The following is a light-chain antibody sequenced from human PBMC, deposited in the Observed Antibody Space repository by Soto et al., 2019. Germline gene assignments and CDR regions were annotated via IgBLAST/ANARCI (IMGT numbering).Light chain of an antibody. CDR3: QQYNSWPRT. Sequence: EIVMTQSPASLRVSPGEGATLXCRASQSVSSYLAWYQQNPGQAPRLLVYGASARAHGSAARFSGSGSGTEFTRSISSLQSEDFAVYYCQQYNSWPRTFGQGTKVDIK. V-gene: IGKV3-15*01. J-gene: IGKJ1*01. CDR2: GAS. CDR1: QSVSSY.